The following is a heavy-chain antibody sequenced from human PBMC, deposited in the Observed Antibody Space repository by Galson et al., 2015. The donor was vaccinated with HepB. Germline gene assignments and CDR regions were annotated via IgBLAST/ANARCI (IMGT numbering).Heavy chain of an antibody. Sequence: SLRLSCAASGFTFSNYAMAWVRQAPGKGLEWVSAISDIGATYYADSVEGRFTISRDNSKNTVFLQMSTLRAEDTAVYYCVKDTSYALDYWGQGTLVTVSS. CDR3: VKDTSYALDY. CDR2: ISDIGAT. J-gene: IGHJ4*02. CDR1: GFTFSNYA. D-gene: IGHD3-16*01. V-gene: IGHV3-23*01.